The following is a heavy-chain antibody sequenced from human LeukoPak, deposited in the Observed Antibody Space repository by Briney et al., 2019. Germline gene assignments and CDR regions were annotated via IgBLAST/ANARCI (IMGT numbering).Heavy chain of an antibody. CDR2: ISSSSSTI. CDR3: ARVNRMVPGYCSGGTCPGDY. V-gene: IGHV3-48*01. J-gene: IGHJ4*02. D-gene: IGHD2-15*01. CDR1: GFTFSSYG. Sequence: GGSLRLSCAASGFTFSSYGMSWVRQAPGKGLEWVSYISSSSSTIYYADSVKGRFTISRDIAKNSLYLQMNSLRAEDTAVYYCARVNRMVPGYCSGGTCPGDYWGQGTLVTVSS.